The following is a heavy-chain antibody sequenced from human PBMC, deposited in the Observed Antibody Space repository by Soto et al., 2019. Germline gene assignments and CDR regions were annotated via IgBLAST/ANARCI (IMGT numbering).Heavy chain of an antibody. CDR2: TYSGGAT. CDR3: ATSLLWFGELRS. V-gene: IGHV3-66*01. J-gene: IGHJ5*02. D-gene: IGHD3-10*01. CDR1: GITVSTSY. Sequence: EVQLVESGGGLVQPGGSLRLSCAASGITVSTSYMSWVRQAPGKGLEWVSLTYSGGATYYADSVKGRFSISRDNFNNTVYLQMHSLRAEDTAMYYCATSLLWFGELRSWGQGTLVTVSS.